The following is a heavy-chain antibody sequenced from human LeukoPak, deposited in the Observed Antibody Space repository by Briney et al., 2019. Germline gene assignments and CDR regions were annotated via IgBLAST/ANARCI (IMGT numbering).Heavy chain of an antibody. J-gene: IGHJ4*02. CDR1: GYTFTSYD. D-gene: IGHD6-13*01. CDR2: MNPNSGNT. Sequence: GASVKVSCKASGYTFTSYDINWVRQATGQGLEWMGWMNPNSGNTGYAQKFQGRVTMTRNTSISTAYMELSSLRSEDTAVYYCARRRAAAGTARFDYWGQETLVTVSS. V-gene: IGHV1-8*01. CDR3: ARRRAAAGTARFDY.